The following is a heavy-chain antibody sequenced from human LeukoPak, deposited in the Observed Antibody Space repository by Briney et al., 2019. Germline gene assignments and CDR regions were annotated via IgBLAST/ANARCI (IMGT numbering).Heavy chain of an antibody. Sequence: SETLSLTCAVYGGSFSGYYWSWIRQPPGKGLEWIGEINHSGSTNYNPSLKSRVTISVDTSKNQFSLKLSSVTAADTAVYYCARGRWYYDSSGYYYGDAFDIWGQGTMVTVSS. D-gene: IGHD3-22*01. V-gene: IGHV4-34*01. CDR3: ARGRWYYDSSGYYYGDAFDI. CDR2: INHSGST. J-gene: IGHJ3*02. CDR1: GGSFSGYY.